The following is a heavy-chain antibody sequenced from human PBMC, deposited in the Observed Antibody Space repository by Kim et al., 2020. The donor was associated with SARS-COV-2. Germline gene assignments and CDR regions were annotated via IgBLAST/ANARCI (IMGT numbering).Heavy chain of an antibody. CDR2: ISYDGSNK. CDR3: ARDAKQWLVPNYYYGMDV. V-gene: IGHV3-30*04. J-gene: IGHJ6*02. CDR1: GFTFSSYA. D-gene: IGHD6-19*01. Sequence: GGSLRLSCAASGFTFSSYAMHWVRQAPGKGLEWVAVISYDGSNKYYADSVKGRFTISRDNSKNTLYLQMNSLRAEDTAVYYCARDAKQWLVPNYYYGMDVWGQGTTVTVSS.